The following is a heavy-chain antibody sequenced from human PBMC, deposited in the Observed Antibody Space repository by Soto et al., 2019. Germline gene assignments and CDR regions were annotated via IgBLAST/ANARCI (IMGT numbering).Heavy chain of an antibody. CDR2: IYYSGST. J-gene: IGHJ4*02. D-gene: IGHD2-2*01. V-gene: IGHV4-30-4*01. CDR3: AREGCSSTSCFDY. Sequence: SETLSLTCTVSGGSISSGDYYWSWIRQPPGKGLEWIGYIYYSGSTYYNPSLKSRVTISVDTSKNQFSLKLSSVTAADTAVYYCAREGCSSTSCFDYWGQGTLVTVSS. CDR1: GGSISSGDYY.